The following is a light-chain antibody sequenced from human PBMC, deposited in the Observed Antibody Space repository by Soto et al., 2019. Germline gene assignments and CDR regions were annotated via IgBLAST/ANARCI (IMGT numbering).Light chain of an antibody. CDR3: QQYNSYSAT. CDR1: QGISSY. J-gene: IGKJ1*01. V-gene: IGKV1-8*01. Sequence: TRMTQSPASLSASTGDRVTITCRASQGISSYLAWYQQKPGKAPKLLIYAASSLQSGVPSRFSGSGSGTDFTLTISSLQPDDFATYYCQQYNSYSATFGQGTKVDI. CDR2: AAS.